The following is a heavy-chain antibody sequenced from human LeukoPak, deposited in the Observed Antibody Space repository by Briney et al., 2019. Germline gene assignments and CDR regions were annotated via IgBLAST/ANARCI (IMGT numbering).Heavy chain of an antibody. J-gene: IGHJ4*02. D-gene: IGHD3-3*01. V-gene: IGHV3-NL1*01. CDR2: T. CDR3: AKGHGFWSGYLF. Sequence: TKYLDSVKGRFTISRDNSENTLYLQVTNLRPDDTAVYFCAKGHGFWSGYLFWGQGTLVTVSS.